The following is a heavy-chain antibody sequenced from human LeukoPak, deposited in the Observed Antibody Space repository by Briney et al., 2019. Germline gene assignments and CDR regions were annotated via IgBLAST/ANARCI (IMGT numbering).Heavy chain of an antibody. J-gene: IGHJ4*02. CDR3: ARASDILTGYYRDYFFDY. CDR2: IYHSGST. Sequence: SETLSLTCAVSGYSISSGYYWGWIRQPPGKGLEWIGSIYHSGSTYYNPSLKSRVTISVDTSKKQCSLKLSPVTAADTAVYFRARASDILTGYYRDYFFDYWGQGTLVTVSS. D-gene: IGHD3-9*01. V-gene: IGHV4-38-2*01. CDR1: GYSISSGYY.